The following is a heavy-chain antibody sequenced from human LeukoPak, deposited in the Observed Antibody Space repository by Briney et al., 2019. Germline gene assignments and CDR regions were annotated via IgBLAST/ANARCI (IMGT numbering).Heavy chain of an antibody. J-gene: IGHJ5*02. CDR1: GGSISSYY. V-gene: IGHV4-4*07. CDR3: ARSWTMVRGVIINNWFDP. D-gene: IGHD3-10*01. CDR2: IYTSGST. Sequence: SETLSLTCTVSGGSISSYYWSWIRQPAGKGLEWIGRIYTSGSTNYNPSPKSRVTMSVDTSKNQFSLKLSSVTAADTAVYYCARSWTMVRGVIINNWFDPWGQGTLVTVSS.